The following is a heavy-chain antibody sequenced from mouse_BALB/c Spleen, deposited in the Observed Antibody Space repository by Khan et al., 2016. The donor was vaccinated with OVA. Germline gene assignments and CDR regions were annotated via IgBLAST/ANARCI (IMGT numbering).Heavy chain of an antibody. V-gene: IGHV3-2*02. CDR3: ARSSV. J-gene: IGHJ1*01. CDR1: GYSITSDYA. Sequence: VQLKESGPGLVKPSQSLSLTCTVTGYSITSDYAWNWIRQFPGNKLEWMGYLTYSGSTSYNPSLKSRISITRDTSKNQFFLQLNSVTTEDNATDFCARSSVWGAGTTVTVSS. CDR2: LTYSGST.